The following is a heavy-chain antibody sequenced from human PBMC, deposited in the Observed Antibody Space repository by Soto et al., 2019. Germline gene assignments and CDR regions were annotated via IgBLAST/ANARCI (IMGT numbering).Heavy chain of an antibody. J-gene: IGHJ5*02. D-gene: IGHD1-1*01. CDR3: VRDGTKTLRDWFDP. V-gene: IGHV4-4*07. Sequence: PSETLSLTCTVSGASISGFYWSWIRKSAGKGLEWIGRIYATGTTDYNPSLKSRVMMSVDTSKKQFSLKLRSVTAADTAVYYCVRDGTKTLRDWFDPCGQGISVTVYS. CDR1: GASISGFY. CDR2: IYATGTT.